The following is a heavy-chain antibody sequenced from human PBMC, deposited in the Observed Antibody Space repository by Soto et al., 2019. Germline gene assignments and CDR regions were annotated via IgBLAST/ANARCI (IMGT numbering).Heavy chain of an antibody. CDR2: INHSGST. CDR1: GGSFSGYY. Sequence: SETLALTCAVYGGSFSGYYWSWIRQPPGKGLEWIGEINHSGSTNYNPSLKSRVTISVDTSKNQFSLKLSSVTAADTAVYYCARDPGAVIAAAGPPDYGGKGTLVTVPS. V-gene: IGHV4-34*01. J-gene: IGHJ4*02. CDR3: ARDPGAVIAAAGPPDY. D-gene: IGHD6-13*01.